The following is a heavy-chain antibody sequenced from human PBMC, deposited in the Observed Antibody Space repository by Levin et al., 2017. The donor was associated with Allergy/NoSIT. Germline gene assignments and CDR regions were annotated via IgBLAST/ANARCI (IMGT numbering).Heavy chain of an antibody. Sequence: ASVKVSCKASGYTFTSYDINWVRQATGQGLEWMGWMNPNSGNTGYAQKFQGRVTMTRNTSISTAFMELSSLTSDGTAVYYCARRIVAGGTPMGYWGQGTLVTVSS. V-gene: IGHV1-8*01. CDR1: GYTFTSYD. J-gene: IGHJ4*02. CDR3: ARRIVAGGTPMGY. CDR2: MNPNSGNT. D-gene: IGHD6-13*01.